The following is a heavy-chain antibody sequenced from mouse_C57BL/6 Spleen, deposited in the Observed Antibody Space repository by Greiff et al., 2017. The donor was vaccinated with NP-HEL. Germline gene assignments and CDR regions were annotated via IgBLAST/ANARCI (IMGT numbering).Heavy chain of an antibody. CDR2: ISSGSSTI. CDR1: GFTFSDYG. V-gene: IGHV5-17*01. CDR3: ARGNYFAWFAY. D-gene: IGHD2-1*01. J-gene: IGHJ3*01. Sequence: EVQGVESGGGLVKPGGSLKLSCAASGFTFSDYGMHWVRQAPEKGLEWVAYISSGSSTIYYADTVKGRFTISRDNAKNTLFLQMTSLRSEDTAMYYCARGNYFAWFAYWGQGTLVTVSA.